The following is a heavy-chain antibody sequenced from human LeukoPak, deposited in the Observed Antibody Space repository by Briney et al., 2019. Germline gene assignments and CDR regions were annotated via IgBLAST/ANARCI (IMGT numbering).Heavy chain of an antibody. CDR3: ARDSRVLRYFDWLLPFDY. D-gene: IGHD3-9*01. V-gene: IGHV1-18*01. CDR1: GYTFTSYG. J-gene: IGHJ4*02. CDR2: ISAYNGNT. Sequence: ASVKVSCKASGYTFTSYGISWVRQAPGQGLEWMGWISAYNGNTNYAQKLQGRVTMTTDTSTSPAYMELRSLRSDDTAVYYCARDSRVLRYFDWLLPFDYWGQGTLVTVSS.